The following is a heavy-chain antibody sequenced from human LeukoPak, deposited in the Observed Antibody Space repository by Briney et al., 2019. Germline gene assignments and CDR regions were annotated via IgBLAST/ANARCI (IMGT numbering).Heavy chain of an antibody. J-gene: IGHJ4*02. V-gene: IGHV3-33*06. CDR2: IWYDGSNK. CDR1: GFTFSSYG. Sequence: PGGSLRLSCAASGFTFSSYGMHWVRQAPGKGLEWVAVIWYDGSNKYYADSVKGRFTISRDNSKNTLYLQMNSLRAEDTAVYYCAKDLGVRGVRVFDHWGQGTLVTVSS. CDR3: AKDLGVRGVRVFDH. D-gene: IGHD3-10*01.